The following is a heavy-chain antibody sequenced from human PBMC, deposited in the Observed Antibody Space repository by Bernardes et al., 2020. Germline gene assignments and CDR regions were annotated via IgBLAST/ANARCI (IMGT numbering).Heavy chain of an antibody. CDR2: IWYDGSNK. V-gene: IGHV3-33*01. Sequence: SLRLSCAASGFTFSSYGMHWVRQAPGKGLEWVAVIWYDGSNKYYADSVKGRFTISRDNSKNTLYLQMNSLRAEDTAVYYCARDRGGLIAVAGTYYYYGMDVWGKGTTVTVSS. CDR1: GFTFSSYG. J-gene: IGHJ6*04. D-gene: IGHD6-19*01. CDR3: ARDRGGLIAVAGTYYYYGMDV.